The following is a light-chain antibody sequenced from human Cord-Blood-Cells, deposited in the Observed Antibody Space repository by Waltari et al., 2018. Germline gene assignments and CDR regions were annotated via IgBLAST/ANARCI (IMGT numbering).Light chain of an antibody. J-gene: IGKJ4*01. Sequence: DIQMTQSPSTLSASVGDRVTITCRASQSISSWLAWYQQKPGKAPKLLIYKASSLERGVPSRFSGSGSGTEFTLTISSLQPDDFATYYCQQYNSYLTFGGGTKVEIK. CDR3: QQYNSYLT. V-gene: IGKV1-5*03. CDR2: KAS. CDR1: QSISSW.